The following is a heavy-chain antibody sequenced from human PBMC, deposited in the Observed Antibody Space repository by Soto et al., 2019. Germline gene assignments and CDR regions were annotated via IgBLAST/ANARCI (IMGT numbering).Heavy chain of an antibody. D-gene: IGHD3-22*01. J-gene: IGHJ5*02. CDR1: GYSISSGYY. CDR3: ARLYDSNGFDWFDP. CDR2: IYHSGST. V-gene: IGHV4-38-2*01. Sequence: PSETLSLTCAVSGYSISSGYYWGWIRQPPGEGLEWIGSIYHSGSTYYNPSLKSRVTISVDTSKNQFSLKLSSVTAADTAVYYCARLYDSNGFDWFDPWGQGTLVTVSS.